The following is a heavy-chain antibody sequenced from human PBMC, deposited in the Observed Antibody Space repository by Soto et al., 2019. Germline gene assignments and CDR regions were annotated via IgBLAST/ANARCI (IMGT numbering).Heavy chain of an antibody. V-gene: IGHV4-31*03. CDR1: GGSISSGGYY. J-gene: IGHJ4*02. CDR2: IYYSGST. Sequence: QVQLQESGPGLVKPSQTLSLTCTVSGGSISSGGYYWSWIRQHPGKGLEWIGYIYYSGSTYYNPSLKSRVTISVDTSKTQFALKLSSVTAADTAVYYCAISYDSSGYHDYWGQGTLVTVSS. D-gene: IGHD3-22*01. CDR3: AISYDSSGYHDY.